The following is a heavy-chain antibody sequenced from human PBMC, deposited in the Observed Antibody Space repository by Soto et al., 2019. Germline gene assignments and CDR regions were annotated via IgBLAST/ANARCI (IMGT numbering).Heavy chain of an antibody. CDR1: GGPFSGYY. Sequence: RSLTCAVYGGPFSGYYWSWIRQPPGKGLEWIGEINHSGSTNYNPSLKSRVTISVDTSKNQFSLKLSSVTAADTAVYYCARNEMVTIFGVVITSRFDYWGQGTLVTVSS. CDR3: ARNEMVTIFGVVITSRFDY. D-gene: IGHD3-3*01. J-gene: IGHJ4*02. V-gene: IGHV4-34*01. CDR2: INHSGST.